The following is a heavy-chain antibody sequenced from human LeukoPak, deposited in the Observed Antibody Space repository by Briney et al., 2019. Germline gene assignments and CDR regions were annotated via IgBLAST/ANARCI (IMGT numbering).Heavy chain of an antibody. CDR3: ARVDSSGWYDEVDH. CDR1: GYIFISYG. J-gene: IGHJ4*02. D-gene: IGHD6-19*01. CDR2: ITAYSRDT. V-gene: IGHV1-18*01. Sequence: ASVKVSCKASGYIFISYGIMWVRQAPGQGLEWMGWITAYSRDTNYTQKVHDRVTMTADTSTSTAYLELRGLRSDDTAIYCCARVDSSGWYDEVDHWGQGTLVIVSS.